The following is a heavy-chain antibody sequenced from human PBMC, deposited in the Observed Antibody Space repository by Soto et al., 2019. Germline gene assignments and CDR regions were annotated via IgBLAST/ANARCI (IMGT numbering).Heavy chain of an antibody. CDR1: GFTVSSYA. CDR2: ISSSGGST. Sequence: GGSLRLSCAASGFTVSSYAMTWVRQAPGKGLEWVSAISSSGGSTYYADSVKGRFTISRDNSKNTLYLQMNSLRAEDTAVYYCAKATNSSSWPNWIDPWGQGTLVTVSS. J-gene: IGHJ5*02. CDR3: AKATNSSSWPNWIDP. V-gene: IGHV3-23*01. D-gene: IGHD6-13*01.